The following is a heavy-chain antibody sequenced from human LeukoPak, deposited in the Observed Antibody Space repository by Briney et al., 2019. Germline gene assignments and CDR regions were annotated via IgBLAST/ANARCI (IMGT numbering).Heavy chain of an antibody. D-gene: IGHD3-10*01. CDR2: INSDGTGT. CDR3: ARSYYFGSGDSDY. V-gene: IGHV3-74*01. Sequence: GGSLRLSCAASGFTFSSYEMNWVRQAPGKGLEWVSRINSDGTGTIYADSVKGRFTTSRDNAKNTLYLQMNSLRAEDTAVYYCARSYYFGSGDSDYWGQGALVTVSS. J-gene: IGHJ4*02. CDR1: GFTFSSYE.